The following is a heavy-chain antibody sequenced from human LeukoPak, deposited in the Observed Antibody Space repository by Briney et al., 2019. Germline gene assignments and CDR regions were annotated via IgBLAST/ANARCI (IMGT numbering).Heavy chain of an antibody. V-gene: IGHV4-59*01. CDR3: AKFRDAYTD. Sequence: KTSETLSLTCTVSGASISTYYWTWIRQSPGKGLEWIGYIYYSGSTNYNPSLKSQVTISVDTSKNQFSLKLSSVTAADTAVYYCAKFRDAYTDWGQGTLVTVSS. CDR2: IYYSGST. D-gene: IGHD5-24*01. J-gene: IGHJ4*02. CDR1: GASISTYY.